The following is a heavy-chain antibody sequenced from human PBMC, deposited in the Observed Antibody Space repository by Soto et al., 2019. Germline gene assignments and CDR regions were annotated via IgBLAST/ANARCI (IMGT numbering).Heavy chain of an antibody. D-gene: IGHD2-2*01. CDR1: GGSISSGGYY. J-gene: IGHJ4*02. CDR3: ARDMPTRGMGLAY. V-gene: IGHV4-31*03. Sequence: QVQLQESGPGLVKPSQTLSLTCTVSGGSISSGGYYWSWIRQHPGKGLEWIGYIYYSGRTYYNPSLKSRVTISVATSKNQFSLKLSSVTAADTAVYYCARDMPTRGMGLAYWGQGTLVTVSS. CDR2: IYYSGRT.